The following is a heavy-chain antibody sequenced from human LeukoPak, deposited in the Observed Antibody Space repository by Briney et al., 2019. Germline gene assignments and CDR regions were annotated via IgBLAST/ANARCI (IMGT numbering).Heavy chain of an antibody. CDR2: IYYSGST. D-gene: IGHD5-24*01. Sequence: SETLSLTCTVSRGSTRRSSYYWGWIRRPPGKGLEWIGCIYYSGSTYYNPSLKSRVTISVYTSKNQFSLKLSSVTAADTAVYYCARRHSRDGYNSAFDYWGQGTLVTVSS. CDR3: ARRHSRDGYNSAFDY. CDR1: RGSTRRSSYY. V-gene: IGHV4-39*01. J-gene: IGHJ4*02.